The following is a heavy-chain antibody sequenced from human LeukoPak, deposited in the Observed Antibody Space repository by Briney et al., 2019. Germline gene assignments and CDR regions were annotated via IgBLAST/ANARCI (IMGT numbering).Heavy chain of an antibody. CDR3: ARRFNSGNDDVFDI. CDR2: ILTSGDT. V-gene: IGHV4-4*07. J-gene: IGHJ3*02. CDR1: GGSISGNA. Sequence: SETLSLTCTVSGGSISGNAWNWVRQPAGKGLEWIGRILTSGDTVYNPSLESRVTMSLDTTKNQFSLKLNSLTAADTAVYYCARRFNSGNDDVFDIWGQGTMVAVSS. D-gene: IGHD1-1*01.